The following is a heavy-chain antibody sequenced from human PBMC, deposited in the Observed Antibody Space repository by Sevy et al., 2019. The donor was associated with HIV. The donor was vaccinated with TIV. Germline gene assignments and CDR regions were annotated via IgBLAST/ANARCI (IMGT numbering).Heavy chain of an antibody. J-gene: IGHJ4*02. Sequence: SETLSLTCAVYGGSFSGYYWSWIRQPPGKGLEWIGEINHSGSTNYNPSLKSRVTISVDTSKNQFSLKLSSVTAADTAVYYCARAEPVAGPRPGDTPLDYWGQGTLVTVSS. CDR2: INHSGST. V-gene: IGHV4-34*01. CDR1: GGSFSGYY. CDR3: ARAEPVAGPRPGDTPLDY. D-gene: IGHD6-19*01.